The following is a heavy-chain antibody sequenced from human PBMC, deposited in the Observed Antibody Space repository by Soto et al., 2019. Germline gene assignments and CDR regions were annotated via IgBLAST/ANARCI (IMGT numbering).Heavy chain of an antibody. J-gene: IGHJ3*02. CDR1: GYSFTSYW. V-gene: IGHV5-51*01. CDR3: ARHLVRGIIFDAFDI. D-gene: IGHD3-10*01. CDR2: IYPGDSDT. Sequence: GESLKISCKGPGYSFTSYWIAWVRQMPGKGLEWMGTIYPGDSDTRYSQSFKGQVTISAEKSISTAYLQWSSLKASDTAMYYGARHLVRGIIFDAFDIWGQGTMVTVSS.